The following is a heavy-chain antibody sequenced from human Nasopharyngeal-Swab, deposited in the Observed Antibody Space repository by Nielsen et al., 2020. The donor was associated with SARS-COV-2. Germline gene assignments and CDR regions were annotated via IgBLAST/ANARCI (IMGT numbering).Heavy chain of an antibody. V-gene: IGHV4-34*01. J-gene: IGHJ4*02. CDR2: INHSGST. Sequence: SETLSLTCAVYGGSFSGYYWSWIRQPPGKGLEWIGEINHSGSTNYNPSLKSRVTISVDTSKNQFSLKLSSVTAADTAVYYCARVKRLWRGILDYWGQGTLVTVSS. D-gene: IGHD6-25*01. CDR3: ARVKRLWRGILDY. CDR1: GGSFSGYY.